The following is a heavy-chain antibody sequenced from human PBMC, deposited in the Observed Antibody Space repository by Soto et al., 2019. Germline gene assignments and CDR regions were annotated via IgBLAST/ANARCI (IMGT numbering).Heavy chain of an antibody. J-gene: IGHJ6*02. CDR1: GFTFSSYA. CDR3: ALDRRRCRSTSVDIILSYCYYGMDV. V-gene: IGHV3-30-3*01. CDR2: ISYDGSNK. D-gene: IGHD2-2*01. Sequence: QVQLVESGGGVVQPGRSLRLSCAASGFTFSSYAMHWVRQAPGKGLEWVAVISYDGSNKYYADSVKGRFTISRDNSKNTLYLQMNCLRAEETAVYYCALDRRRCRSTSVDIILSYCYYGMDVWGQGTTVTVSS.